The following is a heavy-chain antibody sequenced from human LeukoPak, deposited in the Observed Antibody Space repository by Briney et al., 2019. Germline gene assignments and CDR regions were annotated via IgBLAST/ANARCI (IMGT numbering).Heavy chain of an antibody. CDR3: ARFTYERSDWYFDL. Sequence: PSETLSLTCTLSGGSISSYYWSWIRQPPGKGLEWIGYIYYSGSTNYNPSLKSRVTISVETSKNQFSLKLSSVTAADTAVYYCARFTYERSDWYFDLWGRGTLVTVSS. D-gene: IGHD5-12*01. J-gene: IGHJ2*01. CDR1: GGSISSYY. V-gene: IGHV4-59*08. CDR2: IYYSGST.